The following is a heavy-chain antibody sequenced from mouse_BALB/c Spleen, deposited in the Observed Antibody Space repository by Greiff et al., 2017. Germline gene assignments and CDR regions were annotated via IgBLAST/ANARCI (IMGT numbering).Heavy chain of an antibody. CDR1: GFTFTDYY. J-gene: IGHJ4*01. Sequence: DVKLVESGGGLVQPGGSLRLSCATSGFTFTDYYMSWVRQPPGKALEWLGFIRNKANGYTTEYNASVKGRFTISRDKSQSILYLQMNTLRAEDSATYCCERYGYDYAMDYWGQGTSVTVSS. CDR3: ERYGYDYAMDY. V-gene: IGHV7-3*02. D-gene: IGHD2-2*01. CDR2: IRNKANGYTT.